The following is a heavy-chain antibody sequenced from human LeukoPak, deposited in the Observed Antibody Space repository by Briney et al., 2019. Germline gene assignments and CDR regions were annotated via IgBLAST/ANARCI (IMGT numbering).Heavy chain of an antibody. CDR1: GYTFTNYY. V-gene: IGHV1-46*01. CDR3: AGGTTNTKGAFDM. Sequence: ASVKVSCKASGYTFTNYYIHWVRQAPGQGLEWMGIINPSGSSTSYAQKFQGRVTMTRDTSTSTVYMELSSLRSEDTAVYYCAGGTTNTKGAFDMWGQGTVVTVSS. CDR2: INPSGSST. J-gene: IGHJ3*02. D-gene: IGHD2-8*01.